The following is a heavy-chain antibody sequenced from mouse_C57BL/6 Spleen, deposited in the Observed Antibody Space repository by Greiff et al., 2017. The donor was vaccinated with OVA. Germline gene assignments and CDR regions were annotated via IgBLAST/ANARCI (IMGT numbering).Heavy chain of an antibody. J-gene: IGHJ3*01. V-gene: IGHV1-55*01. Sequence: VQLQQPGAELVKPGASVKMSCKASGYTFTSYWITWVKQRPGQGLEWIGDIYPGSGSTNYNEKFKSKATLTVDTSSSTAYMQLSSLTSEDSAVYYCARSYYDDDGFAYWGQGTLVTVSA. CDR2: IYPGSGST. CDR3: ARSYYDDDGFAY. CDR1: GYTFTSYW. D-gene: IGHD2-4*01.